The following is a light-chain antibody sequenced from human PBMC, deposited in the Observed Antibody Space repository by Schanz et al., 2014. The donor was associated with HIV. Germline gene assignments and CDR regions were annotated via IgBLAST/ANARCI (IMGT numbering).Light chain of an antibody. J-gene: IGKJ1*01. CDR1: QTVSSHF. CDR3: QQYGSSLWT. Sequence: EIVLTQSPGTLSLSPGERATLSCRASQTVSSHFLAWYQQKPGQAPRLLIYGASNRATGIPDRFSGGGSGTDFTLTISRLEPEDFAVYYCQQYGSSLWTFGQGTKVEIK. V-gene: IGKV3-20*01. CDR2: GAS.